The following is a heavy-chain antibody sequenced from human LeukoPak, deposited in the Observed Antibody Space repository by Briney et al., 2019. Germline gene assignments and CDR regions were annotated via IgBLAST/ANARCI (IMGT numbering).Heavy chain of an antibody. Sequence: GGSLRLSCAASGFTFSSHAMSWVRQAPGKGLEWVSGMSGSGGTTNYADSVKGRFTISRDNSKNTLYLQMNSLRAEDTAVYYCARDSVTGGRYSRFDSWGQGTLVTVSS. CDR1: GFTFSSHA. CDR3: ARDSVTGGRYSRFDS. CDR2: MSGSGGTT. J-gene: IGHJ4*02. V-gene: IGHV3-23*01. D-gene: IGHD2-21*02.